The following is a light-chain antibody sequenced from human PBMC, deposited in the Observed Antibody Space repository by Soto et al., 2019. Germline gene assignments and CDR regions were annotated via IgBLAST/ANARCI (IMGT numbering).Light chain of an antibody. Sequence: SVLSPPSSGCGSPGQSSTISCTGTISDVGSYNLVSWYQQHPGKAPKLMIYEGSKRPSGVSNRFSGYKSGNTASLTISGLQAQDEADYYCCSYAGSSTYVFGTGTKVTVL. CDR1: ISDVGSYNL. J-gene: IGLJ1*01. CDR3: CSYAGSSTYV. CDR2: EGS. V-gene: IGLV2-23*01.